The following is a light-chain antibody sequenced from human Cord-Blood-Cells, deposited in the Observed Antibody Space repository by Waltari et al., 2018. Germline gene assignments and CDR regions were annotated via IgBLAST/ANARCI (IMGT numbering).Light chain of an antibody. V-gene: IGLV2-23*02. J-gene: IGLJ3*02. CDR1: SSYVGAYTL. CDR2: EVS. CDR3: CSYAGSSTWV. Sequence: QSAPTQPASVSGSPGQSITISCTGTSSYVGAYTLFSWYQQHPGTAPKLMIYEVSKRPSGVSNRFSGSKSGNTASLTISGLQAEDEADYYCCSYAGSSTWVFGGGTKLTVL.